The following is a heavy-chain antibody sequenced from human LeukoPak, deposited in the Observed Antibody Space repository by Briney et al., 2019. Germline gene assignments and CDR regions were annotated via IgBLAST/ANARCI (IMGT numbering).Heavy chain of an antibody. V-gene: IGHV3-23*01. CDR1: GFTFSSYA. CDR2: ISDSGGST. J-gene: IGHJ4*02. Sequence: GVSLRLSCAASGFTFSSYAMSWVRQAPGKGLEWVSAISDSGGSTYYADSVKGRFTISRDNSKNTLYLQMNSLRAEDTAVYYCAKGAGRGYCSGGSCDYFDYWGQGTLVTVSS. D-gene: IGHD2-15*01. CDR3: AKGAGRGYCSGGSCDYFDY.